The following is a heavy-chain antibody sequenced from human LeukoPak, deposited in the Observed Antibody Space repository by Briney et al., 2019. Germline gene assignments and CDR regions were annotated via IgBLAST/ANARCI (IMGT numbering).Heavy chain of an antibody. CDR1: GGTFSSYA. CDR2: IIPMFGTA. CDR3: ARDRRLRYCSGGSCYGGYFDY. D-gene: IGHD2-15*01. J-gene: IGHJ4*02. Sequence: SVKVSCKASGGTFSSYAISWVRQAPGQGLEWMGGIIPMFGTAKYAQKFQGRVTITADDSTSTAYMELSSLRSEDTSAVYYCARDRRLRYCSGGSCYGGYFDYWGQGTLVTVSS. V-gene: IGHV1-69*13.